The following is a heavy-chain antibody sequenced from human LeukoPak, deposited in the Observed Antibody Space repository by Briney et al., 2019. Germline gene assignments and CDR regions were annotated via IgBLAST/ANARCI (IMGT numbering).Heavy chain of an antibody. CDR3: ARDNGYSYGDYCYYMDV. CDR2: ISSSSSYI. Sequence: GGSLRLSCAASGFTFSSYSMNWVRQAPGKGLEWVSSISSSSSYIYYADSVKGRFTISRDNAKNSLYLQMNSLRAEDTAVYYCARDNGYSYGDYCYYMDVWGKGTTVTVSS. D-gene: IGHD5-18*01. CDR1: GFTFSSYS. V-gene: IGHV3-21*01. J-gene: IGHJ6*03.